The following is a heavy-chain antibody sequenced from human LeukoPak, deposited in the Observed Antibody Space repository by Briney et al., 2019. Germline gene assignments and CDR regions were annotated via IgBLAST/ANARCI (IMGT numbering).Heavy chain of an antibody. CDR3: ARDLPFPNYYDFWSGYSSLFDY. V-gene: IGHV1-18*01. CDR1: GYTFTSCG. J-gene: IGHJ4*02. CDR2: ISAYNGNT. Sequence: ASVKVSCKASGYTFTSCGISWVRQAPGQGLELRGWISAYNGNTNYAQKLQGRVTMTTDTSASTAYMELRSLRSDDTAVYYCARDLPFPNYYDFWSGYSSLFDYWGQGTLVTVSS. D-gene: IGHD3-3*01.